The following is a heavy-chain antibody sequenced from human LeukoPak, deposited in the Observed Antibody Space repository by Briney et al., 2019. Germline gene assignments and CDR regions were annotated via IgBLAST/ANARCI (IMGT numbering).Heavy chain of an antibody. V-gene: IGHV1-69*05. J-gene: IGHJ4*02. CDR1: GGTFTIYA. CDR3: ARVGSAGYSYGCFDY. CDR2: IILIFGTT. Sequence: ASVTVSFKASGGTFTIYAISWVRQAPGQGLEWMGRIILIFGTTNYAQKFHGRVTITTDDSTSTAYMELSRLRSEDTAVYYCARVGSAGYSYGCFDYWGQGTLVTVSA. D-gene: IGHD5-18*01.